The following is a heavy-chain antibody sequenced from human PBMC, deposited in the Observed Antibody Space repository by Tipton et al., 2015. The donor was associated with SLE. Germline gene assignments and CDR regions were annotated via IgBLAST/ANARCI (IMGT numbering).Heavy chain of an antibody. CDR1: GASISSGSFY. CDR3: VSSSPVTRDY. V-gene: IGHV4-39*07. Sequence: TLSLTCAVSGASISSGSFYWGWIRQPPGRGLQWIGSLSYMGTTSYTPSFTGRVTISVDRSKNQFSLNLTSVTAADTAEYDCVSSSPVTRDYWGQGTPVNVSS. J-gene: IGHJ4*02. D-gene: IGHD4-17*01. CDR2: LSYMGTT.